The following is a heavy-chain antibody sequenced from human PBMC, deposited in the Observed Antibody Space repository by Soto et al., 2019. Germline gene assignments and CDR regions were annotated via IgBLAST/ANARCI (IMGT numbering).Heavy chain of an antibody. D-gene: IGHD4-17*01. CDR3: ARDRLDGDYGGGFDY. V-gene: IGHV3-7*01. CDR2: IKQDGSEK. Sequence: EVQLVESGGGLVQPGGSLRLSCAASGFTFSSYWMSWVRQAPGKGLEWVANIKQDGSEKYYVDSVKGRFTISRDNAKNSLYLQMNSLRAEDTAVYYCARDRLDGDYGGGFDYWGQGTLVTVSS. J-gene: IGHJ4*02. CDR1: GFTFSSYW.